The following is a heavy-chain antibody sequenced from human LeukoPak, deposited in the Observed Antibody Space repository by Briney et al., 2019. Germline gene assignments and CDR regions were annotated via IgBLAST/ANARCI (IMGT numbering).Heavy chain of an antibody. J-gene: IGHJ4*02. CDR2: ISSSGSVI. CDR3: ARDRRYTYGYYFDY. CDR1: GFSLSSYE. V-gene: IGHV3-48*03. D-gene: IGHD5-18*01. Sequence: PGGSLRLSCVASGFSLSSYEMNWARQAPGKGLEWVLYISSSGSVIYYADSVKGRFTISRDNAKNSLYLQMKSLRAEDTAVYFCARDRRYTYGYYFDYWGQGTLVTVSS.